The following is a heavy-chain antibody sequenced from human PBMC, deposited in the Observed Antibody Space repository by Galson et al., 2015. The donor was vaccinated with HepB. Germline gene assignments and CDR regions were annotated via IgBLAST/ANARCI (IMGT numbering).Heavy chain of an antibody. D-gene: IGHD6-13*01. CDR2: INAGNGNT. V-gene: IGHV1-3*01. Sequence: QSGAAVKKPGASVKVSCKASGYTFTSYAMHWVRQAPGQRLEWMGWINAGNGNTKYSQKFQGRVTITRDTSASTAYMELSSLRSEDTAVYYCAAPQQGYSTSARGNYYGMDVWGQGTTVTVSS. CDR3: AAPQQGYSTSARGNYYGMDV. J-gene: IGHJ6*02. CDR1: GYTFTSYA.